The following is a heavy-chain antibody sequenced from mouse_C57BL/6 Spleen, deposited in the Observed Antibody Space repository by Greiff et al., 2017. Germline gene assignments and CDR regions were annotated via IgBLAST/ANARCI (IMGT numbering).Heavy chain of an antibody. D-gene: IGHD1-1*01. J-gene: IGHJ2*01. CDR2: IDPSDSYT. Sequence: QVQLQQPGAELVRPGTSVKLSCKASGYTFTSYWMHWVQQRPGQCLEWIGVIDPSDSYTNYNQKFKGQATLTVDTSSSTAYMQLSRLTSEDSAVYYWARVRDYYGSSPVCDYWGQGTTLTVSS. V-gene: IGHV1-59*01. CDR3: ARVRDYYGSSPVCDY. CDR1: GYTFTSYW.